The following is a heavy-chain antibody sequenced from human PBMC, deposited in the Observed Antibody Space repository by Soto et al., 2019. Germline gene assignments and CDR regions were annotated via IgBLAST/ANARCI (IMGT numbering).Heavy chain of an antibody. J-gene: IGHJ4*02. CDR1: GFTFSSYG. CDR3: AKDSSDSSGSGY. CDR2: ISYDGSNK. Sequence: QVQLVESGGGVVQPGRSLRLSCAASGFTFSSYGMHWVRQAPGKGLEWVAVISYDGSNKYYADSVKGRFTISRDNSKNTLYLQMNSLRAEDTAVYYCAKDSSDSSGSGYWGQGTLVTVSS. D-gene: IGHD3-22*01. V-gene: IGHV3-30*18.